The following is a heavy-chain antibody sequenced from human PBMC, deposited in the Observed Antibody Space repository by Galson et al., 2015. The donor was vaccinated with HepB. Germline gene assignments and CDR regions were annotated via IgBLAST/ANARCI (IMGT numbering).Heavy chain of an antibody. CDR2: IDPSDSYI. CDR3: ASRGLIAARIDYYYYGMDV. D-gene: IGHD6-6*01. J-gene: IGHJ6*02. V-gene: IGHV5-10-1*01. Sequence: QSGAEVKKPGESLRISCKGSGYSFTSYWISWVRQMPGKGLEWMGRIDPSDSYINYSPSFQGHVTISADKSISTAYLQWSSLKASDTAMYYCASRGLIAARIDYYYYGMDVWGQGTTVTVS. CDR1: GYSFTSYW.